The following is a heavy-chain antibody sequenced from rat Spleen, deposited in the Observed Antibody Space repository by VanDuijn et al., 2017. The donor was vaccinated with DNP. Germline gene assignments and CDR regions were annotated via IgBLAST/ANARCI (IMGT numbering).Heavy chain of an antibody. J-gene: IGHJ3*01. CDR3: AGGSRVWFAY. D-gene: IGHD1-11*01. CDR1: GYTFNSFY. Sequence: QIQLHQSGAELAKPGSSVRISCKASGYTFNSFYRGWIKQTTGQGLEYIGYINTGSGGTNYNEKFKGKATLTVDKSSSTAFMQLSSLTPDDSAVYYCAGGSRVWFAYWGQGTLVTVSS. V-gene: IGHV1-43*01. CDR2: INTGSGGT.